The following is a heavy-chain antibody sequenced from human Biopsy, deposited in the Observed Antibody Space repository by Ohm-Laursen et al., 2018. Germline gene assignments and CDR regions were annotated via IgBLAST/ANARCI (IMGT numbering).Heavy chain of an antibody. J-gene: IGHJ4*02. V-gene: IGHV3-33*06. CDR3: AKCMTGGSNYYFHH. Sequence: SLRLSCAASGFTFSTYWMTWVRQAPGKGLEWVAAIWYDGSNKNYADSVKGRFTISRDNSKNTLCLQMNSLRGEDTAVYYCAKCMTGGSNYYFHHCGQGTLVTVSS. D-gene: IGHD2-8*01. CDR2: IWYDGSNK. CDR1: GFTFSTYW.